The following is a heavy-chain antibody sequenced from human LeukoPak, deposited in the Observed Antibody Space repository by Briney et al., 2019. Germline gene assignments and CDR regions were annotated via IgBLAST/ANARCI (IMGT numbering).Heavy chain of an antibody. CDR2: IYHSGST. Sequence: SETLSLTCAVSGDSISSGGYSWSWIRQPPGKGLEWIGYIYHSGSTYYNPSLKSRVTISVDRSKNQFSLKLSSLTAADTAVYYCARGGYDDFSLDYWDQGTLVTVSS. D-gene: IGHD3-3*01. J-gene: IGHJ4*02. CDR3: ARGGYDDFSLDY. V-gene: IGHV4-30-2*01. CDR1: GDSISSGGYS.